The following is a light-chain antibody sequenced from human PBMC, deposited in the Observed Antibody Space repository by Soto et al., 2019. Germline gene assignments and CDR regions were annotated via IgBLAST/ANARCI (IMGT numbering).Light chain of an antibody. CDR1: QSLLYVDGKTY. J-gene: IGKJ1*01. V-gene: IGKV2D-29*01. CDR3: MQGIQLPRT. Sequence: DIGMTQSPLSLSVTPGQPASISCKSSQSLLYVDGKTYLYWYLQKSGQPPQLLIYEVFNRISGVPDRFSGSGSGTDFTLKISRVEAEDVGVYYCMQGIQLPRTFGQGTTVEIK. CDR2: EVF.